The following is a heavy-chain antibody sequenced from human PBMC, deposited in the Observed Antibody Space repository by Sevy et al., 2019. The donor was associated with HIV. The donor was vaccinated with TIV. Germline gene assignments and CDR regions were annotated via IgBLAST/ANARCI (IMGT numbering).Heavy chain of an antibody. V-gene: IGHV3-48*03. CDR1: GFTFSSYE. CDR2: ISSSGSTI. D-gene: IGHD5-12*01. CDR3: ARDDRGYSGYDRGNFDY. J-gene: IGHJ4*02. Sequence: GGSLRLSCAASGFTFSSYEMNWVRQAPGKGLEWVSYISSSGSTIYYADSVKGRFTISRDNAKNSLYRQMNSLRAEDTAVYYCARDDRGYSGYDRGNFDYWGQGTLVTVSS.